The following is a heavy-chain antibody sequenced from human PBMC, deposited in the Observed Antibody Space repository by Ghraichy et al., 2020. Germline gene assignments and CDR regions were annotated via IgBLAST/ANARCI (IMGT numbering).Heavy chain of an antibody. Sequence: GSLRLSCAVSSYSISSGYYWGWVRQPPGKGLEWIGSISHSGTSYYNPSLKSRVTMSVDTSKNQFSLKLSSVTAADTAVYYCARGFRDIDYWGQGTLVTVSS. V-gene: IGHV4-38-2*01. CDR1: SYSISSGYY. CDR3: ARGFRDIDY. J-gene: IGHJ4*02. CDR2: ISHSGTS.